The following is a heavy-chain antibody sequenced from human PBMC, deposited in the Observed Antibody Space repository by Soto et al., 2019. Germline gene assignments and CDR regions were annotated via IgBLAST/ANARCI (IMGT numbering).Heavy chain of an antibody. V-gene: IGHV3-23*01. CDR2: ISGSGGST. J-gene: IGHJ4*02. Sequence: GGSLRLSCAASGFTFSSYAMSWVRQAPGKGLEWVSAISGSGGSTYYADSVKGRFTISRDNSKNTLYLQMNSLRAEDTAVYYCAKERTPQEERRIAPAGTKGGFDYWGQGTLVTVSS. CDR3: AKERTPQEERRIAPAGTKGGFDY. D-gene: IGHD6-13*01. CDR1: GFTFSSYA.